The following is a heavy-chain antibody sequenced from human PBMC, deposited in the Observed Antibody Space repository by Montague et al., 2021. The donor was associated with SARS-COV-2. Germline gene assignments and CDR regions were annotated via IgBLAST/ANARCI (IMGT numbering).Heavy chain of an antibody. CDR3: VRGGTMTVVVFDY. V-gene: IGHV4-4*02. Sequence: SETLSLTCTVSGDSISNSNWWTWVRQSPGRGLEWIGEIFRSGVSNYNPSLKSRVTMSVDMSRNQFSLSLSNVTAADTAIYYCVRGGTMTVVVFDYWGQGTLVTVSS. CDR1: GDSISNSNW. D-gene: IGHD3-22*01. J-gene: IGHJ4*02. CDR2: IFRSGVS.